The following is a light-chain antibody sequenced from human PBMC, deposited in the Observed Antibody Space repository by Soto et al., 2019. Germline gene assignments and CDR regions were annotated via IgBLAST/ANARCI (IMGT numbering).Light chain of an antibody. CDR3: QQYSSTPHT. J-gene: IGKJ2*01. V-gene: IGKV3-20*01. CDR2: GTG. Sequence: EIVLTQSPGTLSLSPGQRATLSCRASQSISRSYLAWYQHKRGQAPRLLMFGTGSRATGIPDRFSGTGSGTGFTLIINRLEPEDFAVYYCQQYSSTPHTFGQGTKLEIK. CDR1: QSISRSY.